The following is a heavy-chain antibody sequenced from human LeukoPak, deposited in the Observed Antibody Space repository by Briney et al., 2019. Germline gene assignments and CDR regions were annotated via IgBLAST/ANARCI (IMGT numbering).Heavy chain of an antibody. CDR1: GFTFSNYW. J-gene: IGHJ4*02. CDR2: IKEDGSEK. CDR3: ATPSSRTLDC. Sequence: GGSLRLSCAASGFTFSNYWMSWVRQAPGVGMEWVATIKEDGSEKYYVDSVKGRFTISRDNAKNSLYLQMNSLRAEDTAVYYCATPSSRTLDCWGQGTLVTVSS. V-gene: IGHV3-7*01. D-gene: IGHD1-1*01.